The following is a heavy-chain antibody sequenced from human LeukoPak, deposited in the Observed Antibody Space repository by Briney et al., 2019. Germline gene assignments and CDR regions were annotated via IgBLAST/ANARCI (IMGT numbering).Heavy chain of an antibody. CDR2: IIPIFGTA. CDR3: ARDPRDGSGSPDY. D-gene: IGHD3-10*01. V-gene: IGHV1-69*13. J-gene: IGHJ4*02. Sequence: VASVKVSCKASGGTFSSYATSWVRQAPGQGLEWMGGIIPIFGTANYAQKFQGRVTITADESTSTAYMELSSLRSEDTAVYYCARDPRDGSGSPDYWGQGTLVTVSS. CDR1: GGTFSSYA.